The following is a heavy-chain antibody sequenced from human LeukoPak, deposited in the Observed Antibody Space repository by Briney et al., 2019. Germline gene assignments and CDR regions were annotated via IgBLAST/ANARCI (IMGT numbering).Heavy chain of an antibody. D-gene: IGHD5-24*01. CDR3: ARESQRWLQSDY. J-gene: IGHJ4*02. CDR1: GYTFTSYY. V-gene: IGHV1-46*01. Sequence: GASVKVSCKASGYTFTSYYMHWVRQAPGQGLEWMGIINPSGGSTSYAQKFQGRVTMTRDTSTSTVYMELSSLGSEDTAVYYCARESQRWLQSDYWGQGTLVTVSS. CDR2: INPSGGST.